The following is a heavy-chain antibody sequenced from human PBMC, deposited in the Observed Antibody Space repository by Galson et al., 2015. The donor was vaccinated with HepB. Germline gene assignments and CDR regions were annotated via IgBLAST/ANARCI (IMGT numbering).Heavy chain of an antibody. CDR3: ARVFSYNDYWYFDL. J-gene: IGHJ2*01. Sequence: SLTCAVSGGSISSGGYSWSWIRQPPGKGLEWIGYIYHSGSTYYNPSLKSRVTISVDRSKNQFSLKLSSVTAADTAVYYCARVFSYNDYWYFDLWGRGTLVTVSS. CDR2: IYHSGST. V-gene: IGHV4-30-2*01. D-gene: IGHD1-1*01. CDR1: GGSISSGGYS.